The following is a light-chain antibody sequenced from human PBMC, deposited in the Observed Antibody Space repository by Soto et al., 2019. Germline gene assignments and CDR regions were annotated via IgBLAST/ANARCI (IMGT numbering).Light chain of an antibody. J-gene: IGLJ3*02. V-gene: IGLV7-43*01. CDR3: LLYYGGAHQTV. Sequence: QAVVTQEPSLTVSPGGTVTLTCASSTGAVTSGHYPTWFQQKPGQAPRALIYRTNNKHSWTPARFSGSLLGGRAALTLSRVQREDEAEYYCLLYYGGAHQTVFGGGTKLTVL. CDR2: RTN. CDR1: TGAVTSGHY.